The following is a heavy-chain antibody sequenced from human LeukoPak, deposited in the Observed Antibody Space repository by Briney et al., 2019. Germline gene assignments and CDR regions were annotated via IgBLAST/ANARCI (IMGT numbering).Heavy chain of an antibody. Sequence: PGGSLRLSCAASGFTFNDHYMSWIRQAPGKGLEWLSYISRSDNTIYYAGSVGGRFTISRDNAKSSLYLQMNSLRDEDTAVYYCARGVRGYSQGSRFDYWGQGTLVTVSS. V-gene: IGHV3-11*04. J-gene: IGHJ4*02. D-gene: IGHD5-18*01. CDR1: GFTFNDHY. CDR2: ISRSDNTI. CDR3: ARGVRGYSQGSRFDY.